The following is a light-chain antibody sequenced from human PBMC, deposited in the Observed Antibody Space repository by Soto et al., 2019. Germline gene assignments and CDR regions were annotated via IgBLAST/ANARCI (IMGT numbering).Light chain of an antibody. CDR3: QPYTNWPPIT. V-gene: IGKV3-15*01. J-gene: IGKJ5*01. CDR2: GAS. CDR1: QSVSSN. Sequence: VGMTQSPATLSVAPGERAALSCRASQSVSSNLAWYQQKPGQAPRLLIYGASTRATGIPARFSGSGSGTEFTLTISRLQSEDFAVHYCQPYTNWPPITFGQGTRLEI.